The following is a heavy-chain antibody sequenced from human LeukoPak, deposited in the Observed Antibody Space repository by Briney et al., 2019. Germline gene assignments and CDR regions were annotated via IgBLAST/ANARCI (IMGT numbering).Heavy chain of an antibody. CDR1: GGTFSSYA. J-gene: IGHJ4*02. Sequence: SVKVSCKASGGTFSSYAISWVRQAPGQGLEWTGRIIPILGIANYAQKFQGRVTITADKSTSTAYMELSSLRSEDTAVYYCARDRDYDDSSYFDYWGQGTLVTVSS. CDR2: IIPILGIA. CDR3: ARDRDYDDSSYFDY. D-gene: IGHD4-17*01. V-gene: IGHV1-69*04.